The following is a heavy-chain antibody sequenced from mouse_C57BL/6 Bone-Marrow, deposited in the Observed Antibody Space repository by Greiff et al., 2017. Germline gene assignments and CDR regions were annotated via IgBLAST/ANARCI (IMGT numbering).Heavy chain of an antibody. Sequence: EVQLVESGGGLVQPGGSLKLSCAASGFTFSDYGMAWVRKAPRTGPEWVAFISNLAYSIYYADTVTGRFTISRENAKNTLYLEMSSLRSEDTAMYYCARRDSNSGGFDYWGQGTTLTVSS. V-gene: IGHV5-15*01. J-gene: IGHJ2*01. CDR2: ISNLAYSI. CDR1: GFTFSDYG. D-gene: IGHD2-5*01. CDR3: ARRDSNSGGFDY.